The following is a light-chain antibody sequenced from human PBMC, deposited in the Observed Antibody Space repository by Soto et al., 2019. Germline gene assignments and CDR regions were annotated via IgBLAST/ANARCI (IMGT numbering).Light chain of an antibody. CDR1: SSDVGSYNL. V-gene: IGLV2-23*01. CDR3: CSYAGSRV. J-gene: IGLJ3*02. Sequence: QSALTQPASVSGSPGQSITISCTGTSSDVGSYNLVSWYQQHPGKAPKLMIYEGSKRPSGVSNRFSGSKSGNTASLTLSGIQAEDEANYYCCSYAGSRVFGGGTKLTVL. CDR2: EGS.